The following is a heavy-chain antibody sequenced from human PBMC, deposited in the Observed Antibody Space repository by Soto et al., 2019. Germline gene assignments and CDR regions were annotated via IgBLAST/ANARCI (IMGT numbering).Heavy chain of an antibody. V-gene: IGHV1-46*01. Sequence: ASVKVSCKASGYTFTSYAMHWVRQAPGQRLEWMGWINPSGGSTSYAQKFQGRVTMTRDTSTSTVYMELSSLRSEDTAVYYCARGRVHYYDSSGPLFDPWGQGTLVTVSS. CDR3: ARGRVHYYDSSGPLFDP. D-gene: IGHD3-22*01. CDR2: INPSGGST. J-gene: IGHJ5*02. CDR1: GYTFTSYA.